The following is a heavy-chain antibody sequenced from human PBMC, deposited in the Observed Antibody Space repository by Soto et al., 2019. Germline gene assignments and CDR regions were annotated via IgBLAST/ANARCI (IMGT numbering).Heavy chain of an antibody. V-gene: IGHV1-3*01. CDR1: GYTFNRYT. CDR3: ARGPKDYYDNSANYFLDY. Sequence: GASVKVPCKDSGYTFNRYTVDWVLQAPGQRLEWMGWISADNGNTKYAEKLQGRVTMTSDTSTNTAYMELRNLRSDDTAVYYCARGPKDYYDNSANYFLDYWRQGTLVTISS. CDR2: ISADNGNT. J-gene: IGHJ4*02. D-gene: IGHD3-22*01.